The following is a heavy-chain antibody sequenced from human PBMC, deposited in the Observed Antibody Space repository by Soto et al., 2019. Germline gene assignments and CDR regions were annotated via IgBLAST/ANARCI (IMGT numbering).Heavy chain of an antibody. CDR2: ISSSSSYI. Sequence: GGSLRLSCAASGFTFSSYSMNWVRQAPGKGLEWVSSISSSSSYIYYADSVKGRFTISRDNAKNSLYLQMNSLRAEDTAVYYCARGRTYYYDSSGYYHPGYYYYGMDVWGQGTTVTVSS. V-gene: IGHV3-21*01. D-gene: IGHD3-22*01. J-gene: IGHJ6*02. CDR3: ARGRTYYYDSSGYYHPGYYYYGMDV. CDR1: GFTFSSYS.